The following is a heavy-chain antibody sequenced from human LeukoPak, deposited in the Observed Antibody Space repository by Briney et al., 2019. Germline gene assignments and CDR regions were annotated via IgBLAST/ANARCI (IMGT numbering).Heavy chain of an antibody. V-gene: IGHV3-74*01. Sequence: GGSLRLSCAASGFTFSSYWMHWVRQVPGKGLVWVSRINSDGSSTSYADSVKGRFTISRDNAKNTLYVKMNMLRAEDTAVYYCSSGSGHAFDIWGRGTMVTVPS. CDR2: INSDGSST. D-gene: IGHD3-10*01. CDR3: SSGSGHAFDI. J-gene: IGHJ3*02. CDR1: GFTFSSYW.